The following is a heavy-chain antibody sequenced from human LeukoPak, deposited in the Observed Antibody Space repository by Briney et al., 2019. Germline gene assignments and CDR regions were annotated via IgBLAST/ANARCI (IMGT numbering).Heavy chain of an antibody. D-gene: IGHD6-13*01. V-gene: IGHV3-33*01. J-gene: IGHJ4*02. CDR1: GGTFSSYG. CDR2: IWYDGSNK. CDR3: ARDDPAAAADY. Sequence: SCKASGGTFSSYGMHWVRQAPGKGLEWVAVIWYDGSNKYYADSVKGRFTISRDNSKNTLYLQMNSLRAEDTAVYYCARDDPAAAADYWGQGTLVTVSS.